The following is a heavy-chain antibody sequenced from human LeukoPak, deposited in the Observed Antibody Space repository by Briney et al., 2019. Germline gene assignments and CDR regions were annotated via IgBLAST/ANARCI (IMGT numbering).Heavy chain of an antibody. D-gene: IGHD4-17*01. V-gene: IGHV1-69*04. Sequence: ASAKVSCKASGGTFSSYAISWVRQAPGQGLEWMGRIIPILGIANYAQKFQGRVTITADKSTSTAYMELSSLRSEDTAVYYCTRETTVTTSAFFDYWGQGTLVTVSS. CDR1: GGTFSSYA. CDR3: TRETTVTTSAFFDY. CDR2: IIPILGIA. J-gene: IGHJ4*02.